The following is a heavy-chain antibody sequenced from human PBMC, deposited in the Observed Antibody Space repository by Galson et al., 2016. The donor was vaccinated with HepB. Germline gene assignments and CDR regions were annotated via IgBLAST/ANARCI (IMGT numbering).Heavy chain of an antibody. J-gene: IGHJ4*02. Sequence: SVKVSCKASGGTFSSYAINWVRRAPGQGLEWMGRIIPIFGTANYAQKFQGKVTITADESTSTAYMELSSLRSEDTAVYYCARARATTVTFDYWGQGTLVTYSS. V-gene: IGHV1-69*13. CDR3: ARARATTVTFDY. D-gene: IGHD4-17*01. CDR1: GGTFSSYA. CDR2: IIPIFGTA.